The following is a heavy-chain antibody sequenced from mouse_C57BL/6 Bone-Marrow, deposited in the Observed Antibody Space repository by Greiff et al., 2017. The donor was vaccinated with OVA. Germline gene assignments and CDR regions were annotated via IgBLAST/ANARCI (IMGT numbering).Heavy chain of an antibody. CDR3: ARAAQVPFAY. J-gene: IGHJ3*01. CDR2: ISYDGSN. Sequence: EVKLMESGPGLVKPSQSLSLTCSVPGYSITSGYYWNWIRQFPGNKLEWMGYISYDGSNNYNPSLKNRISITRDTSKNQFFLKLNSVTTEDTATYYCARAAQVPFAYWGQGTLVTVSA. D-gene: IGHD3-2*02. CDR1: GYSITSGYY. V-gene: IGHV3-6*01.